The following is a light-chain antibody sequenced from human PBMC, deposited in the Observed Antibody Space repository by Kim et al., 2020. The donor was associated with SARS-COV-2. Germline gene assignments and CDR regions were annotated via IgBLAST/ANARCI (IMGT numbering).Light chain of an antibody. CDR1: QSVSNN. V-gene: IGKV3-15*01. J-gene: IGKJ2*01. CDR2: GAS. Sequence: LSVSPRERASLSCRASQSVSNNLAWYQQKLGQAPMLLVYGASTRATGIPARFSGSGFGTDFSLTISSLQSEDFAVYYCQQYNSWYTFGQGTKLEI. CDR3: QQYNSWYT.